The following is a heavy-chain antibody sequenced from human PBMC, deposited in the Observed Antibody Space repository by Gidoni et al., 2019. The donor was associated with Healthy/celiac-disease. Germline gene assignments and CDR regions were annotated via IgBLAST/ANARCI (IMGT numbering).Heavy chain of an antibody. D-gene: IGHD5-12*01. V-gene: IGHV3-11*06. CDR1: GFTFSDYY. Sequence: QVQLVESGGGLVKPGGSLRLSCAASGFTFSDYYMSWIRQAPGKGLEWVSYISSSSSYTNYADSVKGRFTISRDNAKNSLYLQMNSLRAEDTAVYYCARDLRYSGYDGGIDGMDVWGQGTTVTVSS. CDR3: ARDLRYSGYDGGIDGMDV. CDR2: ISSSSSYT. J-gene: IGHJ6*02.